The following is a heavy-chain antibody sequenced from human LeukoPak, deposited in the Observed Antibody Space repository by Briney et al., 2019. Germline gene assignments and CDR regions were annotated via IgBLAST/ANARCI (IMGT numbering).Heavy chain of an antibody. CDR3: TTDFIGRPYYSYGSGS. Sequence: GGSLRLSCAASGFTFSNAWMNWVRQAPGKGLEWVGRIKSKTDGGTTDYAAPVKGRFTISRDDSKNTLYLQMNSLKTEDTAVYYCTTDFIGRPYYSYGSGSWGQGTLVTVSS. D-gene: IGHD3-10*01. J-gene: IGHJ5*02. CDR2: IKSKTDGGTT. CDR1: GFTFSNAW. V-gene: IGHV3-15*07.